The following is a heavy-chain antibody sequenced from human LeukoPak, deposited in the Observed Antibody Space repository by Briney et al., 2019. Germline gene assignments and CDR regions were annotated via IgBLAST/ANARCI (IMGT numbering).Heavy chain of an antibody. V-gene: IGHV3-48*04. CDR1: GFTFSSYS. CDR3: AELGITMIGGV. CDR2: ISSSSSVI. Sequence: GGTLRLSCAASGFTFSSYSMNWVRQAPGKGLEWLSHISSSSSVIYYADSVKGRFTISRDNAKNSLYLQMNSLRAEDTAVYYCAELGITMIGGVWGKGTTVTISS. D-gene: IGHD3-10*02. J-gene: IGHJ6*04.